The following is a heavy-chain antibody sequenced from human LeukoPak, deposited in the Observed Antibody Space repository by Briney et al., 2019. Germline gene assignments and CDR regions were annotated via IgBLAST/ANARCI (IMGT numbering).Heavy chain of an antibody. CDR1: GFTVGSNS. CDR3: ARRAGAYSHPYDY. CDR2: IYSDNT. Sequence: GGSLRLSCTVSGFTVGSNSMSWVRQAPGKGLEWVSFIYSDNTHYSDSVKGRFTISRDNSKNTLYLQMNSLRAEDTAVYYCARRAGAYSHPYDYWGQGTLVTVSS. D-gene: IGHD4/OR15-4a*01. V-gene: IGHV3-53*01. J-gene: IGHJ4*02.